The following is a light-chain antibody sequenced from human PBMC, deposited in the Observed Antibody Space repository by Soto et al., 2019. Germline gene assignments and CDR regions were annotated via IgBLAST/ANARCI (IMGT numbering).Light chain of an antibody. CDR3: QSYDSSLSGYNYV. Sequence: QSVLTQPPSASGTPGQRVTISCSGSSSNIGSNYVYWYQQLPGTVPQLLIYRNSERPSGVPDRFSGSKSGTSASLAISGLQAEDEADYYCQSYDSSLSGYNYVFGTGTKVTVL. CDR2: RNS. J-gene: IGLJ1*01. CDR1: SSNIGSNY. V-gene: IGLV1-47*01.